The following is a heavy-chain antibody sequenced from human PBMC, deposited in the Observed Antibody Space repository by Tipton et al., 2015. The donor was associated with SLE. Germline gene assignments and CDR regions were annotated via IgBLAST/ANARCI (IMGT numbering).Heavy chain of an antibody. CDR2: INHSGST. D-gene: IGHD1-26*01. V-gene: IGHV4-4*02. Sequence: SLRLSCAVSGGSISSSNWWSWVRQPPGKGLEWIGEINHSGSTNYNPSLKSRVTISVDTSKNQFSLKLSSVTAADTAVYYYARLVWEPRAFDIWGQGTMVTVSS. J-gene: IGHJ3*02. CDR3: ARLVWEPRAFDI. CDR1: GGSISSSNW.